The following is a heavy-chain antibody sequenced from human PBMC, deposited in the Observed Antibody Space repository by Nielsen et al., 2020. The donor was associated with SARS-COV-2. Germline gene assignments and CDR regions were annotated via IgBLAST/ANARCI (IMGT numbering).Heavy chain of an antibody. CDR1: GFTFDDYA. D-gene: IGHD4-17*01. V-gene: IGHV3-9*01. J-gene: IGHJ4*02. Sequence: GGSLRLSCAASGFTFDDYAMHWVRQAPGKGLEWVSGISWNSGSIGYADSVKGRFTISRDNAKNSLYLQMNSLRAEDTALYYCAKFGSAPGDYEPDYWGQGTLVTVSS. CDR3: AKFGSAPGDYEPDY. CDR2: ISWNSGSI.